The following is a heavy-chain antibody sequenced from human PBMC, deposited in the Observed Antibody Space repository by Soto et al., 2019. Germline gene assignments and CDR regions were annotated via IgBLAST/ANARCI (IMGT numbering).Heavy chain of an antibody. Sequence: SETLSLTCTVSGGSISSYYWSWIRQPPGKGLEWIGYIYYSGSTNYNPSLKSRVTISVDTSKNQFSLKLSSVTAADTAVYYCATTVRHNWNYKFDPWGQGTLVTVSS. CDR3: ATTVRHNWNYKFDP. D-gene: IGHD1-7*01. V-gene: IGHV4-59*01. CDR1: GGSISSYY. J-gene: IGHJ5*02. CDR2: IYYSGST.